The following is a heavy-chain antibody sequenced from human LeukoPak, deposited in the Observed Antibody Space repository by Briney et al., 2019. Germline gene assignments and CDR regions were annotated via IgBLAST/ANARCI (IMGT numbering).Heavy chain of an antibody. D-gene: IGHD5-18*01. V-gene: IGHV4-59*08. J-gene: IGHJ4*02. Sequence: SETLSLTCTVSGGSMSSYYWSWIRQPPGKGLEWIGYITYSGSTNYNPSLKSRVTISVDTSKNQFSLKLNSGTAADTAVYYCARQGSGYAYGSYSFDSWGQGILVTVSS. CDR3: ARQGSGYAYGSYSFDS. CDR1: GGSMSSYY. CDR2: ITYSGST.